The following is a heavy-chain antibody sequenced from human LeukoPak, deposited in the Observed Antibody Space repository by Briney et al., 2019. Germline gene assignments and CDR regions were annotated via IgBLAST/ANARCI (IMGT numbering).Heavy chain of an antibody. D-gene: IGHD3-3*01. J-gene: IGHJ4*02. CDR3: ARVRDDFFFDF. V-gene: IGHV4-31*03. Sequence: SETLSLTCTVSGDSISRSGFYWSWIRQHPGTGLEWIAYIHYIGNTYYNPSLEGRVTMSVDTSSNQFSLNVASVTAADTALYYCARVRDDFFFDFWGQGLLVTVSS. CDR2: IHYIGNT. CDR1: GDSISRSGFY.